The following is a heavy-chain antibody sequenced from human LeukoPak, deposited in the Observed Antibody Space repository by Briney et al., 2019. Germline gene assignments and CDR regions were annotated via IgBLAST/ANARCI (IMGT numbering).Heavy chain of an antibody. D-gene: IGHD1-26*01. CDR3: ARAPGRNEAFDM. V-gene: IGHV3-7*02. J-gene: IGHJ3*02. CDR2: INPDGSEI. Sequence: GESLRLSCAASGFTFSDYWMDWARQPPGKGLEWVAHINPDGSEIYYVDAVKGRFTISRDNAKNSLYLQMNSLRGEDTAVYYCARAPGRNEAFDMWGQGTMVTVSS. CDR1: GFTFSDYW.